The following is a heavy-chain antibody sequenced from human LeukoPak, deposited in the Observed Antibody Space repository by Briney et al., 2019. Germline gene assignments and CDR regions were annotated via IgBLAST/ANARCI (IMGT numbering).Heavy chain of an antibody. CDR3: AREVGVTPEGWFVP. Sequence: SQTLSLTCAISGDSVSSNSAAWNWIRQSPSRGLEWLGRTYYSSKWYNDYAVSVKSRIIINPDTSKNQLSLQLNSVTPEDTALYYCAREVGVTPEGWFVPWGQGTLVTVSS. CDR2: TYYSSKWYN. D-gene: IGHD1-26*01. V-gene: IGHV6-1*01. J-gene: IGHJ5*02. CDR1: GDSVSSNSAA.